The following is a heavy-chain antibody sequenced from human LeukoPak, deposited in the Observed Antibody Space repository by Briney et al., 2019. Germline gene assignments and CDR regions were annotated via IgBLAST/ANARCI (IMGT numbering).Heavy chain of an antibody. J-gene: IGHJ4*02. CDR3: ARDLDIYDSSGYPNY. V-gene: IGHV3-33*01. CDR1: GFXFSSYG. D-gene: IGHD3-22*01. CDR2: IWYDGSNK. Sequence: PGRSLRLSCAASGFXFSSYGMHWVRQAPGKGLEWVAVIWYDGSNKYYADSVKGRFTISRDNSKNTLYLQMNSLRAEDTAVYYCARDLDIYDSSGYPNYWGQGTLVTVSS.